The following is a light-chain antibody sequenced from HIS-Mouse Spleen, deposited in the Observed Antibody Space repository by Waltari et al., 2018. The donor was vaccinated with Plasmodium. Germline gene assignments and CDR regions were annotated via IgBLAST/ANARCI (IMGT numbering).Light chain of an antibody. V-gene: IGLV3-10*01. CDR3: YSTDSSGNHRV. J-gene: IGLJ3*02. CDR1: ALPKNY. CDR2: EDS. Sequence: SYALTQPPSVSVSPGQTARLPCSGDALPKNYAYWYQQKSGQAPVLVSYEDSKRPSGIPERFSGSSAGTMATLTISGAQVEDEADYYCYSTDSSGNHRVFGGGTKLTVL.